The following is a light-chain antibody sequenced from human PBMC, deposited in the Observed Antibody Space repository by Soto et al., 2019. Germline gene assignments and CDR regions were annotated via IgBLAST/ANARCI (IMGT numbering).Light chain of an antibody. CDR1: SSNIGAGYD. V-gene: IGLV1-40*01. J-gene: IGLJ2*01. Sequence: QSVLTQPPSVSGAPGQRVTISCTGSSSNIGAGYDVHWYQQLPGTAPKLLIYGSSNRPSEVPDRFSGSKSGNTASLTISGLQAEDEADYYCSSFTSSGNVLFGGGTKVTVL. CDR3: SSFTSSGNVL. CDR2: GSS.